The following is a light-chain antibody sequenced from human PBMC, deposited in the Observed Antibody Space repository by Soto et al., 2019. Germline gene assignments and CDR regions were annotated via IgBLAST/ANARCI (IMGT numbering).Light chain of an antibody. CDR3: SSYAGSNMVV. J-gene: IGLJ2*01. Sequence: QSALTQPPSASGSPGQSVTISCTGTSSDVGGYNYVSWYQQHPGKAPKLMIYDVSKRPSGVPDRSAGSKSGNTASLTVCGLQAEDEADYYSSSYAGSNMVVFGGGTKVTVL. V-gene: IGLV2-8*01. CDR1: SSDVGGYNY. CDR2: DVS.